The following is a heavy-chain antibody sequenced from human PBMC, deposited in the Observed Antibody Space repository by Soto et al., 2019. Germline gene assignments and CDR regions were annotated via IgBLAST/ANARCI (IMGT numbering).Heavy chain of an antibody. V-gene: IGHV3-23*01. Sequence: GGSLRLSCAASGFTFSSYAMSWVRQAPGKGLEWVSAISGDSGSTYYADSVKGRFTISRDNSKNTLYLQMNSLRAGDTALYYCAIPSGLTVTGPAYWGQGTLVTVSS. CDR3: AIPSGLTVTGPAY. D-gene: IGHD6-19*01. J-gene: IGHJ4*02. CDR2: ISGDSGST. CDR1: GFTFSSYA.